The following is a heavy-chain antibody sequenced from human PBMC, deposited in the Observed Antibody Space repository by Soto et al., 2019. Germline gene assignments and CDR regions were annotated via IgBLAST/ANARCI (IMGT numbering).Heavy chain of an antibody. CDR2: ISSSSSYI. CDR1: GFTFSSYS. J-gene: IGHJ6*02. V-gene: IGHV3-21*01. CDR3: ARDRPVEMATINYYYGMDV. D-gene: IGHD5-12*01. Sequence: PGGSLRLSCAASGFTFSSYSMNWVRQAPGKGLEWVSSISSSSSYIYYADSVKGRFTISRDNAKNSLYLQMNSLRAEDTAVYYCARDRPVEMATINYYYGMDVWGQGTTVTVSS.